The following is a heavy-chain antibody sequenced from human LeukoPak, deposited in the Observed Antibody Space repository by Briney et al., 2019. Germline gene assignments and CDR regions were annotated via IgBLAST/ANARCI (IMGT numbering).Heavy chain of an antibody. CDR1: GGSISSYY. D-gene: IGHD3-10*01. Sequence: SETLSLTCTVSGGSISSYYWSWIRQPPGKGLEWIGYIYYSGSTNYNPSLKSRVTISVDTSKNQFSLKLSSVPAADTAVYYCARGYYYGSGSYYKAETADAFDIWGQGTMVTVSS. J-gene: IGHJ3*02. V-gene: IGHV4-59*08. CDR3: ARGYYYGSGSYYKAETADAFDI. CDR2: IYYSGST.